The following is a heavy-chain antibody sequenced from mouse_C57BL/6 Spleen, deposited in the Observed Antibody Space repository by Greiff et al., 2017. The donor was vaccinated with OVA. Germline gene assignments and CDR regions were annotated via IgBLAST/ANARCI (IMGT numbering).Heavy chain of an antibody. V-gene: IGHV1-55*01. Sequence: QVQLQQPGAELVKPGASVKMSCKASGYTFTSYWITWVKQRPGQGLEWIGDIYPGSGSTNYNEKFKSKATLTVDTSSSTAYLQLSSLTSEDSAVYYFARRATTVVAYWYFDVWGTGTTVTVAS. CDR3: ARRATTVVAYWYFDV. D-gene: IGHD1-1*01. CDR2: IYPGSGST. J-gene: IGHJ1*03. CDR1: GYTFTSYW.